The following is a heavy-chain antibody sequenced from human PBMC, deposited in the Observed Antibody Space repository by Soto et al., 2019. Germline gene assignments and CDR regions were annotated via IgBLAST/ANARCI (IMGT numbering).Heavy chain of an antibody. V-gene: IGHV3-9*01. CDR1: GFTFEDFA. D-gene: IGHD1-1*01. J-gene: IGHJ4*02. CDR2: INWNGGSK. CDR3: VKETGPPLGGSFGTLHFDY. Sequence: EVQLVESGGGLVQPGRSLRLSCAASGFTFEDFAMDWVRQAPGKGLEWVSGINWNGGSKDYAASVEGRFTISRDNAKSSLYLQMNSLRADDTALYYCVKETGPPLGGSFGTLHFDYWGQGILVTVSS.